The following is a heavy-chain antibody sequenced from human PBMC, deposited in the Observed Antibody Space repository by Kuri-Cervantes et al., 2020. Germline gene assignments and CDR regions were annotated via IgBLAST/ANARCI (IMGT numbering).Heavy chain of an antibody. CDR2: INHSGST. Sequence: SETLSLTCAVYGGSFSGYYWSWIRQPPGKGLEWIGEINHSGSTNYNPSLKSRVTISVDTSKNQFSLKLSSETAADTAVYYCARGSRYYGSGILGGMDVWGQGTTVTVSS. J-gene: IGHJ6*02. CDR1: GGSFSGYY. CDR3: ARGSRYYGSGILGGMDV. D-gene: IGHD3-10*01. V-gene: IGHV4-34*01.